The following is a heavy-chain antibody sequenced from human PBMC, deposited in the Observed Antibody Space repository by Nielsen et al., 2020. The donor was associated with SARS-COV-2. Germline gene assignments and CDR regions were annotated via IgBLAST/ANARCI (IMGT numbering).Heavy chain of an antibody. Sequence: GESLKISCVVSGFTISTYGMSWVRQAPGKGLEWVSAISSSTYYADSVKGRFTVSRDNSKNTLYLQMNSLRAEDTAVYYGAKRSGYTSGWYGDYWGQGTLVTVSS. CDR2: ISSST. CDR3: AKRSGYTSGWYGDY. D-gene: IGHD6-19*01. CDR1: GFTISTYG. V-gene: IGHV3-23*01. J-gene: IGHJ4*02.